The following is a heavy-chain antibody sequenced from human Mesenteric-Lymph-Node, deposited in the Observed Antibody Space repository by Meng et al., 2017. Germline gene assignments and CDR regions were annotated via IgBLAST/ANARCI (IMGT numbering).Heavy chain of an antibody. Sequence: ASVKVSCKASGHTFSDYAMHWVRQAPGQRLEWMGWINVGNGNTRYPQRFQGRVTISWDTSASTTYMELSSLTSEDTAVYFCARDQGNRVRVTGALWGWFDPWGQGTLVTVSS. CDR2: INVGNGNT. D-gene: IGHD2-21*02. CDR3: ARDQGNRVRVTGALWGWFDP. J-gene: IGHJ5*02. CDR1: GHTFSDYA. V-gene: IGHV1-3*01.